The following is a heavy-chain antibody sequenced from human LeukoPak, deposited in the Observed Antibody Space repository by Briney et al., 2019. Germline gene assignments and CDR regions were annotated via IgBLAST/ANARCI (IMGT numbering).Heavy chain of an antibody. Sequence: ASVKVSCNASGYAFTGYYLHWVRQAPGQGLEWMGWINPNSGGTNYAQKFQGRVTMTRDTSISTAYMELSRLRSDDTAVYYCVRDRPSYYDSSVYYRENFDFWGQGTLVTVSS. CDR1: GYAFTGYY. V-gene: IGHV1-2*02. D-gene: IGHD3-22*01. J-gene: IGHJ4*02. CDR2: INPNSGGT. CDR3: VRDRPSYYDSSVYYRENFDF.